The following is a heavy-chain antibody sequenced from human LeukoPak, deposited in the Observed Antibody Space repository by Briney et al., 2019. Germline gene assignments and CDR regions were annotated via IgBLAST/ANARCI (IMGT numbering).Heavy chain of an antibody. J-gene: IGHJ4*02. V-gene: IGHV4-31*03. CDR2: IYYSGST. CDR1: GGSISSGGYY. D-gene: IGHD2-21*02. CDR3: ARDRASDRASFDY. Sequence: SETLSLTCTVSGGSISSGGYYWSWIRQHPGKGLEWIGYIYYSGSTYYNPSLKSRVTISVDTSKNQFSLKLSSVTAADTAVYYCARDRASDRASFDYWGQGTLVTVSS.